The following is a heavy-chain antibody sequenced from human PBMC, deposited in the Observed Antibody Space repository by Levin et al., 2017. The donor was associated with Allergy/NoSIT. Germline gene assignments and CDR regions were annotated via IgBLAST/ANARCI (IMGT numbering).Heavy chain of an antibody. CDR3: ATDLFSGSFYPDH. CDR1: GFIFSTYG. V-gene: IGHV3-33*01. CDR2: IWYDENK. Sequence: SCVASGFIFSTYGMHWVRQAPGKGLEWVAVIWYDENKYYADSVKGRFTISRDNSKNTVYLQMNSLRAEDTAVYYCATDLFSGSFYPDHWGQGTLVTVSS. D-gene: IGHD1-26*01. J-gene: IGHJ4*02.